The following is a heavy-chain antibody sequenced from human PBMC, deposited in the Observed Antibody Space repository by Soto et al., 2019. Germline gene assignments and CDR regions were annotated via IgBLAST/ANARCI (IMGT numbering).Heavy chain of an antibody. D-gene: IGHD6-19*01. CDR1: GFTFSAYW. V-gene: IGHV3-7*01. Sequence: GGSLRLSFEAFGFTFSAYWMSWVRQDLGKGLELLANIMQDGSQKYLVDSVKGRFTISRDNAKNSLYLQMNRLRAEDTAVYYCVRDGSSGWHFHSWGQGTLITFSS. J-gene: IGHJ4*02. CDR2: IMQDGSQK. CDR3: VRDGSSGWHFHS.